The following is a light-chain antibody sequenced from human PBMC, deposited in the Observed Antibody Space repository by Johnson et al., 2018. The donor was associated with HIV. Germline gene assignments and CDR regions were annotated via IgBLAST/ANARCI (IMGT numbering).Light chain of an antibody. J-gene: IGLJ1*01. Sequence: QSVLTQPPSVSAAPGQKVTISCSGSSSNIGNNYVSWYQQLPGTAPKLLIYDNHKRPSGIPDRFSGSKSGTSATLGTTGLQTGAQADYYCGTWDSSLSAHNYVFGTGTKVTVL. V-gene: IGLV1-51*01. CDR2: DNH. CDR1: SSNIGNNY. CDR3: GTWDSSLSAHNYV.